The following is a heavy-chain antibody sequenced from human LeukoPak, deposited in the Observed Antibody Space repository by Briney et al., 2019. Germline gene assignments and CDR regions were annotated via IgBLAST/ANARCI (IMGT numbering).Heavy chain of an antibody. CDR2: ISGSGNYT. V-gene: IGHV3-23*01. Sequence: GGSLRLSCAASGFTFSSYAMTWVRQAPGKGLEWVSGISGSGNYTYYAASVKGRFIMSRDNSKNMLYLQMNSLRAEDTAVYYCAKAPGRRPYDAFDIWGQGTMVTVSS. D-gene: IGHD2-15*01. CDR1: GFTFSSYA. J-gene: IGHJ3*02. CDR3: AKAPGRRPYDAFDI.